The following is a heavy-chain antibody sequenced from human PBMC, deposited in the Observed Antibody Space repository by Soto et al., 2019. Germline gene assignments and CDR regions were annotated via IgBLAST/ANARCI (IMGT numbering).Heavy chain of an antibody. CDR3: ARAGDNYDFWSGYYRYNWFDP. V-gene: IGHV1-69*06. CDR2: IIPIFGTA. Sequence: QVQLMQSGAEVKKPGSSVKVSCKASGGTFSSYAISWVRQAPGQGLEWMGGIIPIFGTANYAQKFQGRVTITADKSTSTAYMELSSLRSEDTAVYYCARAGDNYDFWSGYYRYNWFDPWGQGTLVTVSS. CDR1: GGTFSSYA. D-gene: IGHD3-3*01. J-gene: IGHJ5*02.